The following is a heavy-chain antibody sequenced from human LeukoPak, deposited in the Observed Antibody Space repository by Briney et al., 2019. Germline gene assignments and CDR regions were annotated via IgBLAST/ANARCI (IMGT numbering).Heavy chain of an antibody. J-gene: IGHJ4*02. CDR2: IFYSGST. CDR3: ARSPYYFDTSGYYCFDY. V-gene: IGHV4-39*01. CDR1: GGSISSSNYY. D-gene: IGHD3-22*01. Sequence: SETLSLTCTVSGGSISSSNYYWGWIRQPPGKGLEWIGNIFYSGSTHYNPSLKSRVTISVDTSKNQFSLKLNSVTAADTAVYYCARSPYYFDTSGYYCFDYWGQGTLVTVSS.